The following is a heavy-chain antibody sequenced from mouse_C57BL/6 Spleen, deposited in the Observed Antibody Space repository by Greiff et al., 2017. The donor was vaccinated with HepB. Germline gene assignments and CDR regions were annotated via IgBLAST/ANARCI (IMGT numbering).Heavy chain of an antibody. CDR2: ISDGGSYT. J-gene: IGHJ2*01. CDR3: ARDDETTGYFDY. D-gene: IGHD2-12*01. Sequence: DVKLVESGGGLVKPGGSLKLSCAASGFTFSSYAMSWVRQTPEKRLEWVATISDGGSYTYYPDNVKGRFTISRDNAKNNLYLQMSHLKSEDTAMYYCARDDETTGYFDYWGQGTTLTVSS. V-gene: IGHV5-4*01. CDR1: GFTFSSYA.